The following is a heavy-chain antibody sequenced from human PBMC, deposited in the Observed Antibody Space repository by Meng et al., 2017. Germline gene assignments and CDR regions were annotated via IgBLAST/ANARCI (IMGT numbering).Heavy chain of an antibody. V-gene: IGHV3-7*01. CDR2: IKQDGSEK. D-gene: IGHD1-14*01. CDR1: GFTFSSYW. Sequence: GESLKISCAASGFTFSSYWMSWVRQAPRKGLEWVANIKQDGSEKYYVDSVKGRFTISRDNAKNSLYLQMNSLRAEDTAVYYCAREGGSRAWRVTYAFDIWGQGTMVTVSS. CDR3: AREGGSRAWRVTYAFDI. J-gene: IGHJ3*02.